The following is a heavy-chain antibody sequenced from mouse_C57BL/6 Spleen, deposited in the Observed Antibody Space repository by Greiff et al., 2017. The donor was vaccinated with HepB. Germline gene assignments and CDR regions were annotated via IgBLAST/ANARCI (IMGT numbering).Heavy chain of an antibody. D-gene: IGHD2-5*01. J-gene: IGHJ4*01. CDR3: ARVSNYVGAMDY. CDR1: GYSITSGYY. CDR2: ISYDGSN. Sequence: ESGPGLVKPSQSLSLTCSVTGYSITSGYYWNWIRQFPGNKLEWMGYISYDGSNNYNPSLKNRISITRDTSKNQFFLKLNSVTTEDTATYYCARVSNYVGAMDYWGQGTSVTVSS. V-gene: IGHV3-6*01.